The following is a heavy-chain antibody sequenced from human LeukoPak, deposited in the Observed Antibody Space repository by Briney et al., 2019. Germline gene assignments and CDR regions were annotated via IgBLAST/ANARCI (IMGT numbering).Heavy chain of an antibody. Sequence: SETLSLTCAVYGGSFSGYYWSWIRQPPGKGLEWMGEINHSGSTNYNPSLNSRVTISVDTSESQFALKLSSVTAADTALYYCARGWGPAYCGGDCHRHFDYWGQGTLVTVSS. D-gene: IGHD2-21*02. CDR3: ARGWGPAYCGGDCHRHFDY. V-gene: IGHV4-34*01. CDR2: INHSGST. J-gene: IGHJ4*02. CDR1: GGSFSGYY.